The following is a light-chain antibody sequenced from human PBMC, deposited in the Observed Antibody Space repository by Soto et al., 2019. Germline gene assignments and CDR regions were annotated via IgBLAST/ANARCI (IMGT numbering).Light chain of an antibody. CDR3: QQYGSSPTWT. CDR1: QSVSSNY. V-gene: IGKV3-20*01. J-gene: IGKJ1*01. Sequence: ESVLTQSPGTLSLSPGERATLSCRASQSVSSNYLAWYQQKPGQAPRLLIYGVSTRATGIPDRFSASGCGKDFTLPISRLEPEDSAVYYCQQYGSSPTWTFGQGTKVEIK. CDR2: GVS.